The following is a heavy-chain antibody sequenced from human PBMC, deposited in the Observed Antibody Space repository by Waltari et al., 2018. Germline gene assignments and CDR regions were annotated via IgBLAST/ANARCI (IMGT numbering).Heavy chain of an antibody. Sequence: QVQLEESGGGVVQPGRCLRLSWPASGLAFSRFGMHWVRQAPGKVLEWVAVIWHDGSNEYYVDSVKDRFTISRDNSKNTLYLQMNSLRAEDSAVYYCASQSTTLFDYWGQGTLVTVSS. J-gene: IGHJ4*02. CDR2: IWHDGSNE. CDR1: GLAFSRFG. V-gene: IGHV3-33*01. CDR3: ASQSTTLFDY. D-gene: IGHD2-15*01.